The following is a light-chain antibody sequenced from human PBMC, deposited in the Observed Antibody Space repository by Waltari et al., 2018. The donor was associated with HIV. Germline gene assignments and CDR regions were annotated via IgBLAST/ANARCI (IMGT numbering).Light chain of an antibody. J-gene: IGKJ2*01. Sequence: EIVMTQSPVTLSVSPGERATLSCRASQSVSSNLAWYQQKPGQAPRLLIXGXSTXATXIPARXXXSGXGTEFXLTISSLQXEXXXVXXXQQYNNWPRTFGQGTKLEIK. V-gene: IGKV3-15*01. CDR1: QSVSSN. CDR3: QQYNNWPRT. CDR2: GXS.